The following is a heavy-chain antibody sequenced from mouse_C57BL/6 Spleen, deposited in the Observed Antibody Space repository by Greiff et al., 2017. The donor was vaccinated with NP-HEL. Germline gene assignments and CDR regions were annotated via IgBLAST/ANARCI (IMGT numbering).Heavy chain of an antibody. J-gene: IGHJ2*01. Sequence: QVQLQQSGAELVKPGASVKISCKASGYAFSSYWMNWVKQRPGKGLEWIGQIYPGDGDTNYNGKFKGKATLTADKSSSTAYMQLSSLTSEDSAVYFCARAGLLRLFDYWGQGTTLTVSS. V-gene: IGHV1-80*01. CDR2: IYPGDGDT. CDR1: GYAFSSYW. D-gene: IGHD1-2*01. CDR3: ARAGLLRLFDY.